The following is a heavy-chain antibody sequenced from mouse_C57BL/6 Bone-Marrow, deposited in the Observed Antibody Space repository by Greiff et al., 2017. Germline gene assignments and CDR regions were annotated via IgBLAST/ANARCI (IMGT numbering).Heavy chain of an antibody. V-gene: IGHV5-9-1*02. CDR1: GFTFSSYA. CDR3: TAFGDYVRDYAMDC. D-gene: IGHD2-4*01. CDR2: ISSGGDYI. Sequence: DVKLVESGEGLVKPGGSLKLSCAASGFTFSSYAMSWVRQTPEKRLEWVAYISSGGDYIYYADTVKGRFTISRDNARNTLYLQMSSLKSEDTARYYCTAFGDYVRDYAMDCWGQGTSVTVSS. J-gene: IGHJ4*01.